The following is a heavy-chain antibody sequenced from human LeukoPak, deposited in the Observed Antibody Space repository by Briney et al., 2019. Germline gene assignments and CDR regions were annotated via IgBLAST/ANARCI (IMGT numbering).Heavy chain of an antibody. CDR2: ISYGGSNK. CDR1: GFTFSSYG. CDR3: AKDRTVTLKGRYYYYGMDV. V-gene: IGHV3-30*18. Sequence: GGSLRLSCAASGFTFSSYGMHWVRQAPGKGLEWVAVISYGGSNKYYADSVKGRFTISRDNSKNTLYLQMNSLRAEDTAVYYCAKDRTVTLKGRYYYYGMDVWGQGTTVTVSS. D-gene: IGHD4-17*01. J-gene: IGHJ6*02.